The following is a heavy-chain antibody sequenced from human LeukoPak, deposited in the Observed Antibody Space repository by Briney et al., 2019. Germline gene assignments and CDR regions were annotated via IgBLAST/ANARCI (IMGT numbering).Heavy chain of an antibody. V-gene: IGHV4-38-2*02. D-gene: IGHD6-6*01. Sequence: SETLSLTCTVSGYSISSGYYWGWIRQPPGKGLEWVGEVNHSGSTSYNPSLKSRVTISVDTSKNQFSLKLTSVTAADTAVYYCARSSSDWFDPWGQGILVTVSS. CDR3: ARSSSDWFDP. CDR1: GYSISSGYY. CDR2: VNHSGST. J-gene: IGHJ5*02.